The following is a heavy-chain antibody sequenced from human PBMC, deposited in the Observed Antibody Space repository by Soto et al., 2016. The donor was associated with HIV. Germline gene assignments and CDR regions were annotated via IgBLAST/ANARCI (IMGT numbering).Heavy chain of an antibody. J-gene: IGHJ4*02. CDR3: ARDRKRFGELLFDY. CDR2: VDDSGRT. V-gene: IGHV4-31*03. Sequence: QVQLQESGPRLVKPSQTLSLTCTVSGDSISRGGYFWSWIRQHPGKGLEWLGYVDDSGRTFYNPSLKNRLVISIDRSKNKFFLRMNSMTAADTAVYYCARDRKRFGELLFDYWGRVILVHVFS. CDR1: GDSISRGGYF. D-gene: IGHD2-15*01.